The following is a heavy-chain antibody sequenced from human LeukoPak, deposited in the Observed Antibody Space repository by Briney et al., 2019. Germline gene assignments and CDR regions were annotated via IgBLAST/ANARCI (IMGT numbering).Heavy chain of an antibody. J-gene: IGHJ4*02. CDR1: GFTFDDYA. Sequence: PGGSLRLSCAASGFTFDDYAMHWVRHAPGKGLEWVSGISWNSGSIGYADSVKGRFTISRDNAKNSLYLQMNSLRAEDTAVYYCAREGSSGWDYWGQGTLVTVSS. CDR2: ISWNSGSI. D-gene: IGHD6-19*01. CDR3: AREGSSGWDY. V-gene: IGHV3-9*01.